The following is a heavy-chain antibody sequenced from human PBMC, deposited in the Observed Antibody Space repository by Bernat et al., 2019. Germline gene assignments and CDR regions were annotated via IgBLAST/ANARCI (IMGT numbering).Heavy chain of an antibody. Sequence: EVQLVESGGDLIQPGGSLRLSCAASGFSFSKYGMNWVRQAPGKGLEWLSYIGSSSGTIYYADSVKGRFTISRDNAKNLLYLQMNSLGDEDTAVYYCARRLGLSGWYTFDYWGQGTLVTVSS. J-gene: IGHJ4*02. CDR3: ARRLGLSGWYTFDY. V-gene: IGHV3-48*02. CDR2: IGSSSGTI. D-gene: IGHD6-19*01. CDR1: GFSFSKYG.